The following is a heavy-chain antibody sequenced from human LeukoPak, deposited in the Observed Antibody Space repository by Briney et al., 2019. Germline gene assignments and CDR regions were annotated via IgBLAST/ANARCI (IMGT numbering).Heavy chain of an antibody. CDR3: AREDTAMVTALFDY. CDR1: GFTVSSNY. Sequence: GGSLRLSCAASGFTVSSNYMSWVRQAPGKGLEWVSVIYSGGSTYYADSVKGRFTISRDNSKNTLYLQMNSLRAEDTAVYYCAREDTAMVTALFDYWGQGTLVTVSS. CDR2: IYSGGST. J-gene: IGHJ4*02. V-gene: IGHV3-66*01. D-gene: IGHD5-18*01.